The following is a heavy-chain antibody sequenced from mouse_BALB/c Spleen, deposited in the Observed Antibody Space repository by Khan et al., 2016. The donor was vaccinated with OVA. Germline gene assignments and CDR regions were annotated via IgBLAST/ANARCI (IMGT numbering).Heavy chain of an antibody. V-gene: IGHV14-3*02. J-gene: IGHJ1*01. D-gene: IGHD4-1*01. CDR3: AHPSWDPRYFDD. CDR1: GFNIKDTY. CDR2: IVPANGNT. Sequence: VQLKQSGPDLVKPGPSVKLSCTVSGFNIKDTYMRWVKQRLEQGLEGIGRIVPANGNTKYDPKFNGKATIKRDTSTNPAYLQLSTLTTEDTATYCCAHPSWDPRYFDDWGAGTTVTVSS.